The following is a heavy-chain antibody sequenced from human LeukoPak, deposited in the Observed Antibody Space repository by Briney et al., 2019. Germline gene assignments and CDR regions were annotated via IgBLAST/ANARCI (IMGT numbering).Heavy chain of an antibody. CDR2: ISPYNGNT. CDR3: ARDMAGGGGSDMENAFDI. D-gene: IGHD3-16*01. CDR1: GYTFISYG. J-gene: IGHJ3*02. Sequence: GASVKVSCKASGYTFISYGISWVRQAPGQGLEWMGWISPYNGNTNYAQKLQGRVTMTTDTSTSTAYMELRSLRSDDTAVYYCARDMAGGGGSDMENAFDIWGQGTMVTVSS. V-gene: IGHV1-18*01.